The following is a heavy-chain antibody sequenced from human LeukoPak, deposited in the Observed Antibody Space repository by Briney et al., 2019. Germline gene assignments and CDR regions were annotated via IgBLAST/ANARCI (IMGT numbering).Heavy chain of an antibody. CDR1: GFMCIMYS. V-gene: IGHV3-21*06. J-gene: IGHJ4*02. D-gene: IGHD3-22*01. CDR2: ISSSSSQI. CDR3: ARDARPVTMIGVVNPLDY. Sequence: GGALRLSCVGSGFMCIMYSMNWVRQAPGKGLEWVSSISSSSSQIYYADSVKGRLTISSDNAKNSLYVQMNSLRAEETAVYFCARDARPVTMIGVVNPLDYWGQGTLVTVSS.